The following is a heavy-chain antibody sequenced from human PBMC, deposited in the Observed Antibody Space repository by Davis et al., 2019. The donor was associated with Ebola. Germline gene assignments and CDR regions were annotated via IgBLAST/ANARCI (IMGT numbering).Heavy chain of an antibody. D-gene: IGHD3-16*01. V-gene: IGHV4-39*07. J-gene: IGHJ2*01. Sequence: WVRQPPGEGLEWIGAIYYNGRTYYNSSLEGRVTISLDTSKNQFSLKLRSVTAADTAVYYCARDVGDWYFDLWGRGTLVTVSP. CDR3: ARDVGDWYFDL. CDR2: IYYNGRT.